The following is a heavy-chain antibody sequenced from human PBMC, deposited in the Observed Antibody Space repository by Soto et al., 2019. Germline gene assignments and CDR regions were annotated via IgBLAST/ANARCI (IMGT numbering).Heavy chain of an antibody. J-gene: IGHJ4*01. D-gene: IGHD3-22*01. CDR1: GFLFSSFW. Sequence: GGSLRLSCAASGFLFSSFWMSWVRQAPGKGLEWVANINQDGSEKYYVDSVKGRFTISRDNAKNSLYLQMNSLKTEDTGIYYCTTDSYSSIIVVRFDYWGHGTLVTVSS. V-gene: IGHV3-7*05. CDR2: INQDGSEK. CDR3: TTDSYSSIIVVRFDY.